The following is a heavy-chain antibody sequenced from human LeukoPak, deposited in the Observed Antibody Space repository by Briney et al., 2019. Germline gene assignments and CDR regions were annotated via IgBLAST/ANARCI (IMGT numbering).Heavy chain of an antibody. Sequence: GGSLRLSCAASGFTFSDYYMSWIRQAPGKGLEWVSYISSSGSTIYYADPVKGRFTISRDNAKNSLYLQMNSLRAEDTAVYYCARSTVTIGYTPPPPDYWGQGTLVTVSS. D-gene: IGHD4-11*01. V-gene: IGHV3-11*01. CDR1: GFTFSDYY. J-gene: IGHJ4*02. CDR3: ARSTVTIGYTPPPPDY. CDR2: ISSSGSTI.